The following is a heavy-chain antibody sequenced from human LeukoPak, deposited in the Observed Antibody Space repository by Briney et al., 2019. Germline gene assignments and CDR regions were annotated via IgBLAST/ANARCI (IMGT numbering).Heavy chain of an antibody. V-gene: IGHV3-23*01. D-gene: IGHD3-10*01. CDR3: TGSFGELTFFDY. J-gene: IGHJ4*02. CDR2: ISGSGGST. Sequence: QSGGSLRLSCAASGFTFSSYAMSWVRQAPGKGLEWVSAISGSGGSTYYADSVKGRFTISRDNSKNTLYLQMNSLKTEDTAVYYCTGSFGELTFFDYWGQGTLVTVSS. CDR1: GFTFSSYA.